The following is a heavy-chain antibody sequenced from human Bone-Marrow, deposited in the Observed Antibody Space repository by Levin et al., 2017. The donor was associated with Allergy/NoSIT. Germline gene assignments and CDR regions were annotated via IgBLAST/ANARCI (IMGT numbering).Heavy chain of an antibody. CDR3: ARANPKGYFDF. Sequence: SETLSLTCSIGSISSYSWSWIRQSADRGLEWIGRIYVSGTNNHNPSLKSRVTMSVDRSKDQFSLRLSSVTAADTAVYYCARANPKGYFDFWGQGILVTVSS. V-gene: IGHV4-4*07. J-gene: IGHJ4*02. CDR1: GSISSYS. D-gene: IGHD6-13*01. CDR2: IYVSGTN.